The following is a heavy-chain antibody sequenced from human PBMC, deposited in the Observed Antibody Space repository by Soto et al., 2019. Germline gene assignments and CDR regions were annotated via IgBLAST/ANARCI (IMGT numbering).Heavy chain of an antibody. CDR1: GFTFSSYA. Sequence: GGSLRLSCAASGFTFSSYAMHWVRQAPGKGLEWVAVISYDGSNKYYADSVKGRFTISRDNSKNTLYLQMNSLRAEDTAVYYCAKASYYYDSSGLFDYWGQGTLVTVSS. CDR3: AKASYYYDSSGLFDY. V-gene: IGHV3-30*04. D-gene: IGHD3-22*01. J-gene: IGHJ4*02. CDR2: ISYDGSNK.